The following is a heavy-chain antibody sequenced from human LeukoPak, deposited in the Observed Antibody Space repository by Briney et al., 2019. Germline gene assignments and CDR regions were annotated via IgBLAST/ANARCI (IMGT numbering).Heavy chain of an antibody. CDR3: AKDPHDFWSGYYPDAFDI. Sequence: PGGSLRLSCAASGFTFSSYGMHWVRQAPGKGLEWVAFIRYDGSNKYYADSEKGRFTISRDNSKNTLYLQMNSLRAEDTAVYYCAKDPHDFWSGYYPDAFDIWGQGTMVTVSS. J-gene: IGHJ3*02. D-gene: IGHD3-3*01. V-gene: IGHV3-30*02. CDR2: IRYDGSNK. CDR1: GFTFSSYG.